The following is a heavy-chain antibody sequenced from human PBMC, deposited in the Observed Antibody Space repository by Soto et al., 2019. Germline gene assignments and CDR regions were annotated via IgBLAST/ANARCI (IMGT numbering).Heavy chain of an antibody. CDR2: IWYDGSNK. CDR1: GFTFSSYG. CDR3: ARDSHPKYSSSWYNPQDYYYGMDV. J-gene: IGHJ6*02. V-gene: IGHV3-33*01. D-gene: IGHD6-13*01. Sequence: SLRLSCAASGFTFSSYGMHWFCQSPGKGLEWVAVIWYDGSNKYYADSVKGRFTISRDNSKNTLYLQMNSLRAEDTAVYYCARDSHPKYSSSWYNPQDYYYGMDVWGQGTTVTVS.